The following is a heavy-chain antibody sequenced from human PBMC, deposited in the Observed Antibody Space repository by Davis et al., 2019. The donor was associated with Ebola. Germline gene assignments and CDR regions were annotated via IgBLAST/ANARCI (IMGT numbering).Heavy chain of an antibody. V-gene: IGHV1-69*13. Sequence: SVQVSCKASGGTFSSYATSWVRQAPGHGLEWMGGIIPIFGTANYAQKFQGRVTITADESTSTAYMELSSLRSEDTAVYYCARSQKGGYSYGRKPKDYYMDVWGKGTTVTVSS. CDR2: IIPIFGTA. D-gene: IGHD5-18*01. CDR1: GGTFSSYA. J-gene: IGHJ6*03. CDR3: ARSQKGGYSYGRKPKDYYMDV.